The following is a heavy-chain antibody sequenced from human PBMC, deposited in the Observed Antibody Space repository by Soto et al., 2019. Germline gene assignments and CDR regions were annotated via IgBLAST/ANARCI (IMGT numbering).Heavy chain of an antibody. D-gene: IGHD2-2*01. CDR1: SDSISSPNW. CDR3: ARSSSPTRCLDH. CDR2: IFHRGNT. J-gene: IGHJ4*02. V-gene: IGHV4-4*02. Sequence: QVQLQESGPGLVKPSGTLSLTCTVSSDSISSPNWWSWFRQPPGKGLEWIGEIFHRGNTNYSPSLKSRLTISVDTSRNQFSLKLTSVTDADTAVYYCARSSSPTRCLDHWGQGTLVTVSS.